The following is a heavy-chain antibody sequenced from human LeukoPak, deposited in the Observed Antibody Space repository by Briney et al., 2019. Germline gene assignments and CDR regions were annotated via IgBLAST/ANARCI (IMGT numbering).Heavy chain of an antibody. V-gene: IGHV4-61*01. Sequence: SETLSLPCTVSGGSVSSGSYYWSWIRQPPGGGLEWNVYYYYSGSINYNPSLKSQVTISVYTKKTQSSKKLSSVTAADTAVYYCSRWAAAWYGDYWGQGTLVTVSS. D-gene: IGHD6-13*01. CDR2: YYYSGSI. CDR1: GGSVSSGSYY. J-gene: IGHJ4*02. CDR3: SRWAAAWYGDY.